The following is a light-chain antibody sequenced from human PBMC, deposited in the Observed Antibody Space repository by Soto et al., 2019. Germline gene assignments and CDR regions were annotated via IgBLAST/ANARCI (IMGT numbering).Light chain of an antibody. CDR2: GAS. Sequence: EIVMTQSPATLSVSPGERATLSCRASQSVRSNLAWYQQKPGQAPRLLIYGASTRATGIPLRFSGSGSGTEFTLTITSLQSEDFEVYYCQQYNNWPRSITFGQGTRLEIK. CDR1: QSVRSN. J-gene: IGKJ5*01. CDR3: QQYNNWPRSIT. V-gene: IGKV3-15*01.